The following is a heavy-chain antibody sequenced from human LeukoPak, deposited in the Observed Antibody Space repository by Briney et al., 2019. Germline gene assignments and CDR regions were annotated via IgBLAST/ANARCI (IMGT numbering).Heavy chain of an antibody. CDR3: ARDRAYSGNDATYFDF. Sequence: GGSLRLSCVASGFIFSSYSIHWVRQAPGKGLEWVAVLSSDGSNYFYADSVKGRFTISRDNSKTTLYLQMDSLRLEDTAVYYCARDRAYSGNDATYFDFWGQGTLVTVSS. D-gene: IGHD5-12*01. CDR2: LSSDGSNY. V-gene: IGHV3-30-3*01. J-gene: IGHJ4*02. CDR1: GFIFSSYS.